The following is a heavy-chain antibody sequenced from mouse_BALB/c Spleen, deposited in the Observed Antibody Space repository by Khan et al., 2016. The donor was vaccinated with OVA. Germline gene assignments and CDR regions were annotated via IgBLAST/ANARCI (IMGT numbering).Heavy chain of an antibody. V-gene: IGHV3-2*02. CDR3: ARTARIKY. J-gene: IGHJ2*01. CDR2: ISDSGST. CDR1: GYSITSVYV. Sequence: EVQLQESGPGLVKPSQSLSLTCTVTGYSITSVYVWRWIRQFRGNKMEWLGYISDSGSTNYNRSLKSRFSITRNTSKNQFFMQWNSVTTEDIATCSCARTARIKYWGQGTTLTVSS. D-gene: IGHD1-2*01.